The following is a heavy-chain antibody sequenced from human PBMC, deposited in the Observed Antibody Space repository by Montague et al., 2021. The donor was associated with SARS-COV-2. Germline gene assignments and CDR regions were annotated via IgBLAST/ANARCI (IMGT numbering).Heavy chain of an antibody. CDR2: IYYTGGT. Sequence: SETLSLTCTVSGGSISPYYWNWIRQPPGKGLEWIGYIYYTGGTKYNPSSKGRVSMSVDTSKNQFSLRLTPVAAADTAVYYCARIARAATFDSWGQGTLVTVSS. J-gene: IGHJ4*02. V-gene: IGHV4-59*13. D-gene: IGHD2-15*01. CDR3: ARIARAATFDS. CDR1: GGSISPYY.